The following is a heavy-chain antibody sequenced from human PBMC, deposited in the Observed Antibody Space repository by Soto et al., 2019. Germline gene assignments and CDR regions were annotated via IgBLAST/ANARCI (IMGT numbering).Heavy chain of an antibody. CDR2: ISAHNGNT. D-gene: IGHD3-10*01. J-gene: IGHJ4*02. CDR3: ARGSYGDY. Sequence: QVHLVQSGAEVKKPGASVKVSCKGSGYDFTTYGITWVRQAPGQGLEWMAWISAHNGNTDYAQKLQGRVTVTRDTSTSTAYMELRSLRSDDTAVYYCARGSYGDYWGQGALVTVSS. CDR1: GYDFTTYG. V-gene: IGHV1-18*01.